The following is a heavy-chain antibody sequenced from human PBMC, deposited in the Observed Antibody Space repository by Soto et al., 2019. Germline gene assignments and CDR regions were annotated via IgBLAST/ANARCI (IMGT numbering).Heavy chain of an antibody. D-gene: IGHD2-21*01. CDR1: GGTFGSYA. CDR2: VIPIFGTP. Sequence: QVQLVQSGAEVKKPGSSVKVSCKSSGGTFGSYAISWVRQAPGQGLEWMGGVIPIFGTPHYAQKFHGRVTITADIPTSTAYLELSSLKTPDTVVYYCAKILWTISLHEEVAIRGQGTLVTVSS. V-gene: IGHV1-69*06. J-gene: IGHJ4*02. CDR3: AKILWTISLHEEVAI.